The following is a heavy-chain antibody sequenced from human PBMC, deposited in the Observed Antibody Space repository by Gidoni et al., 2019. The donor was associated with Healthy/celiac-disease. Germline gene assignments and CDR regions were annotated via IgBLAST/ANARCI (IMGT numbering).Heavy chain of an antibody. D-gene: IGHD2-2*02. J-gene: IGHJ6*03. CDR1: GGSFSGYY. CDR2: SNHSGST. Sequence: QVQLQQWGAGLLQPSETLSLTCAVYGGSFSGYYWSWIRQPPGKGLKGIGESNHSGSTNYNPYLKSRVTISVDTSKNQFALKLSSVTAADTAVYYCARGLYCSSTSCYIDYYYYYYMDVWGKGTTVTVSS. V-gene: IGHV4-34*01. CDR3: ARGLYCSSTSCYIDYYYYYYMDV.